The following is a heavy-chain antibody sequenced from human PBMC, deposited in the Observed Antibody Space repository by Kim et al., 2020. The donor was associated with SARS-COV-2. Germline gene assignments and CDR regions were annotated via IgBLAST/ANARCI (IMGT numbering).Heavy chain of an antibody. Sequence: SEKYYVDSVKGRFTISRDNAKNSLYLQMNSLRAEDTVVYYCARKGNAFDIWGQGTMVTVSS. CDR3: ARKGNAFDI. J-gene: IGHJ3*02. V-gene: IGHV3-7*03. CDR2: SEK.